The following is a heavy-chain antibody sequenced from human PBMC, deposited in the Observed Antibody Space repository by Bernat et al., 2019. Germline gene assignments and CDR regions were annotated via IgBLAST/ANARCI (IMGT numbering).Heavy chain of an antibody. Sequence: QVQLVQSGAEVKKPGASVKVSCKASGYTFTSYGISWVRQAPGQGLEWMGWISAYNGNTNYAQKLQGRVTMTTDTSTSTAYMELRSLRSDDTAVYYCARAVTPPEMVRGVISYYYGMDVWGQGTTVTVSS. D-gene: IGHD3-10*01. CDR1: GYTFTSYG. CDR2: ISAYNGNT. J-gene: IGHJ6*02. V-gene: IGHV1-18*01. CDR3: ARAVTPPEMVRGVISYYYGMDV.